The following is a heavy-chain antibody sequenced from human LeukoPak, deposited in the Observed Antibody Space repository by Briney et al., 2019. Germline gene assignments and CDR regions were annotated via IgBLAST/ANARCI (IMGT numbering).Heavy chain of an antibody. V-gene: IGHV1-2*02. CDR1: GYTITGYY. D-gene: IGHD7-27*01. CDR2: INPNSGGT. Sequence: ASVKVSCKAFGYTITGYYIHWVRQAPGQGLEWMGWINPNSGGTNYAQKFQGRVTMTRDTSISTAYMELSRLRSDDTAVYYCARDGDAGAFDIWGQGTMVTVSS. J-gene: IGHJ3*02. CDR3: ARDGDAGAFDI.